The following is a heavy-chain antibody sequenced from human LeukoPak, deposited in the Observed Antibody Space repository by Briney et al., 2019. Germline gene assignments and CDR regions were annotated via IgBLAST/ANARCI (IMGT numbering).Heavy chain of an antibody. CDR3: ARARSVGVVIIGY. D-gene: IGHD3-3*01. CDR1: GYTFTGYY. J-gene: IGHJ4*02. V-gene: IGHV1-2*02. Sequence: ASVKVSCKASGYTFTGYYMHWVRQAPGQGLEWMGWINPNNGGTNYAQNFQGGVTMTRDTSISTAYMELSRLRSDGTAVYYCARARSVGVVIIGYWGQGTLVTVSS. CDR2: INPNNGGT.